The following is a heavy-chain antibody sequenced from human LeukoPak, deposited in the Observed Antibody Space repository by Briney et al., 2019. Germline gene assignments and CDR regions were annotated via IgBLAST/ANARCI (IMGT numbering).Heavy chain of an antibody. CDR2: IYYSGST. D-gene: IGHD2-15*01. V-gene: IGHV4-39*01. CDR1: DGSISSSSYY. Sequence: SETLSLTCTVSDGSISSSSYYWGWIRQPPGKGLEWIGSIYYSGSTYYNPSLKSRVTISVDTSKNQFSLKLSSVTAADTAVYYCARRYCSGGSCLDYWGQGTLVTVSS. J-gene: IGHJ4*02. CDR3: ARRYCSGGSCLDY.